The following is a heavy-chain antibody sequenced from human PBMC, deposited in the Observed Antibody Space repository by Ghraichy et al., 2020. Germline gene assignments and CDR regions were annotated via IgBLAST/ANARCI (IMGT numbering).Heavy chain of an antibody. CDR3: ASASKYYYGSGLSHWFDP. CDR2: IYHSGST. V-gene: IGHV4-4*02. Sequence: SETLSLTCAVSGGSISSSNWWSWVRQPPGKGLEWIGEIYHSGSTNYNPSLKSRVTISVDKSKNQFSLKLSSVTAADTAVYYCASASKYYYGSGLSHWFDPWGQGTLVTVSS. J-gene: IGHJ5*02. CDR1: GGSISSSNW. D-gene: IGHD3-10*01.